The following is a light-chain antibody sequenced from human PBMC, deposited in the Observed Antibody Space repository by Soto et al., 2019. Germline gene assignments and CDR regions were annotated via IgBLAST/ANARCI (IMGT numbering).Light chain of an antibody. V-gene: IGKV3-15*01. CDR1: QSVGRN. CDR2: GAS. Sequence: EIVMTQSPATLSVSPGERATVSCRASQSVGRNLAWYQQKPGQAPRLLIYGASTRATRIPARFTGSGSGTEFTLTISSLQSEDFALYYCQQYNNWPPYTFGQGTNLDSK. J-gene: IGKJ2*01. CDR3: QQYNNWPPYT.